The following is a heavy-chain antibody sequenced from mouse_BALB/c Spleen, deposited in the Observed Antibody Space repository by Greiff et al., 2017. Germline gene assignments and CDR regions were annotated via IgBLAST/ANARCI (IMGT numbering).Heavy chain of an antibody. CDR3: ARGDYGTREYYFDY. Sequence: EVQLVESGGGLVQPGGSRKLSCAASGFTFSSFGMHWVRQAPEKGLEWVAYISSGSSTIYYADTGKGRFTISRDNPKNTLFLQMTSLRSEDTAMYYCARGDYGTREYYFDYWGQGTTLTVSS. CDR1: GFTFSSFG. CDR2: ISSGSSTI. D-gene: IGHD1-1*01. J-gene: IGHJ2*01. V-gene: IGHV5-17*02.